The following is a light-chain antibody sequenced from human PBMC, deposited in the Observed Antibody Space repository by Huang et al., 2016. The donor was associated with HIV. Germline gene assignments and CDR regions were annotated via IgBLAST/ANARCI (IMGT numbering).Light chain of an antibody. CDR3: QQYNNWPRT. J-gene: IGKJ1*01. CDR1: QSVSIN. Sequence: EIVMTQSPATLSVSPGERATLSCRASQSVSINLAWYQQRPGQAPRLLIYGASTRATGIPARFSGSGSGTDFTLTISSLQSKDFAVYYCQQYNNWPRTFGQGTKVEIK. CDR2: GAS. V-gene: IGKV3-15*01.